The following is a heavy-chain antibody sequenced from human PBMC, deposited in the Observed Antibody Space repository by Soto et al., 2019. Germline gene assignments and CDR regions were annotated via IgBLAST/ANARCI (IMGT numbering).Heavy chain of an antibody. CDR3: ASDQNCSSTSCSRTYYYYGMDV. V-gene: IGHV1-69*02. Sequence: ASVNVSCKASGGTFSSYTISWVRQAPGQGLEWMGRIIPILGIANYAQKFQGRVTITADKSTSTAYMELSSLRSEDTAVYYCASDQNCSSTSCSRTYYYYGMDVWG. CDR2: IIPILGIA. CDR1: GGTFSSYT. D-gene: IGHD2-2*01. J-gene: IGHJ6*02.